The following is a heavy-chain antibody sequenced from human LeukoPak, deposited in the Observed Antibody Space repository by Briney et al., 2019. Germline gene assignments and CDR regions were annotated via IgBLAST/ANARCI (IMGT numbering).Heavy chain of an antibody. V-gene: IGHV4-30-4*01. CDR3: AGGGLHGNPAL. CDR2: IYHSGST. J-gene: IGHJ4*02. D-gene: IGHD5-24*01. CDR1: GGSISSGDYY. Sequence: SETLSLTCTVSGGSISSGDYYWSWIRQPPGTGLEWIGYIYHSGSTYYNPSLKSRVTIAVDRSKNQFSLKLTSVAAADTAVYYCAGGGLHGNPALWGQGTLVTVSS.